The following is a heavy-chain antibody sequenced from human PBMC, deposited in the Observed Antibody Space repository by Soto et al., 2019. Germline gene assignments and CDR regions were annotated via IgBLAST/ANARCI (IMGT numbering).Heavy chain of an antibody. J-gene: IGHJ3*02. CDR1: GYTFTTYT. V-gene: IGHV1-3*01. Sequence: GASVKVSCKASGYTFTTYTMHWVRQAPGQRLEWMGWINAGNGNTKYSQKFQGRVTITRDTSASTAYMELSSLRSEDTAVYYCAIKFPYYYDTSGFKDAFDIWGQGTMVTVSS. D-gene: IGHD3-22*01. CDR3: AIKFPYYYDTSGFKDAFDI. CDR2: INAGNGNT.